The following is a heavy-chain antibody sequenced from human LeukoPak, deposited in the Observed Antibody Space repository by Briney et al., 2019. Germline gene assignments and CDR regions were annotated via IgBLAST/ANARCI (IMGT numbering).Heavy chain of an antibody. J-gene: IGHJ4*02. CDR2: IYYSGST. Sequence: SETLSLTCTVSGGSISSSSYYWGWIRQPPGKGLEWIGSIYYSGSTYYNPSPKSRVTISVDTSKNQFSLKLSSVTAADTAVYYCARSPQTTMGAFYFDYWGQGTLVTVSS. V-gene: IGHV4-39*01. CDR3: ARSPQTTMGAFYFDY. D-gene: IGHD1-1*01. CDR1: GGSISSSSYY.